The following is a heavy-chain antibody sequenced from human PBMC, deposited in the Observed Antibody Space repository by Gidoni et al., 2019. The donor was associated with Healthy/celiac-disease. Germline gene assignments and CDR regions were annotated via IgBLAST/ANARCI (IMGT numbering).Heavy chain of an antibody. D-gene: IGHD6-19*01. CDR1: GYTFTSYA. J-gene: IGHJ4*02. Sequence: QVQLVQSGAEVKKPGASVKGSCKASGYTFTSYAMHWVRQAPGQRLEWMGWINAGNGNTKYSQKFQGRVTITRDTSASTAYMELSSLRSEDTDVYYCARGVGGWYFDYWGQGTLVTVSS. V-gene: IGHV1-3*01. CDR2: INAGNGNT. CDR3: ARGVGGWYFDY.